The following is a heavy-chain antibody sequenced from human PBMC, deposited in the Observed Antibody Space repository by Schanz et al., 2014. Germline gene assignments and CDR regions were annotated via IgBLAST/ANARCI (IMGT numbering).Heavy chain of an antibody. Sequence: VQLEQSGAEVKKPGSSVKVSCKASGGTFSSFGINWVRQAPGQGLEWMGRIIPSLGLAKYEQKFQGRVTITADKSTFTAYMDVSSLRSEDTAVYYCARGRGFYDYWGQGTLVTVSS. CDR3: ARGRGFYDY. D-gene: IGHD3-10*01. V-gene: IGHV1-69*02. CDR2: IIPSLGLA. J-gene: IGHJ4*02. CDR1: GGTFSSFG.